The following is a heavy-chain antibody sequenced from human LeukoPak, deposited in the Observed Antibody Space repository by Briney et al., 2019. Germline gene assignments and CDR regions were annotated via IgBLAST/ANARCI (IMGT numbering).Heavy chain of an antibody. D-gene: IGHD6-19*01. CDR3: ARDRGVTVPGRRLDY. Sequence: SETLSLTCTVSGGSISNYYWSWIRQPAGKGLEWIGHISTSGSTNYNPSLESRVTISIDNSNNQFSLKLSSATAADTAVYYCARDRGVTVPGRRLDYWGQGTLVTVSS. J-gene: IGHJ4*02. CDR1: GGSISNYY. CDR2: ISTSGST. V-gene: IGHV4-4*07.